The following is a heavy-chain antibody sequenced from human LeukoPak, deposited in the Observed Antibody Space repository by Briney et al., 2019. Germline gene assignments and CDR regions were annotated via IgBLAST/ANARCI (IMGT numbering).Heavy chain of an antibody. J-gene: IGHJ4*02. V-gene: IGHV1-3*03. CDR3: DY. CDR1: GYTFTSYA. Sequence: ASVKVSCKASGYTFTSYAITWVRQAPGQRLEWMGWINAGNGNTKYSQEFQGRVTITRDTSASAVYMELSSGPLTDLLPYYFDYWGQGTLVTVSS. D-gene: IGHD3-16*01. CDR2: INAGNGNT.